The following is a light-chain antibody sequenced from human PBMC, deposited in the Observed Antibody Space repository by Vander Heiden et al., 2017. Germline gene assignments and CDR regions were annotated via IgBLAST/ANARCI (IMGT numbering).Light chain of an antibody. CDR1: SSNIGAGYD. V-gene: IGLV1-40*01. CDR3: QSYDSSLSGYV. Sequence: QSVLTHPPSVSGAPGPRVTISCTGSSSNIGAGYDVHWYQQLPGTAPKLLIYGNSNRPSGVPDRFSGSKSGTSASLAITGLQAEDEADYYCQSYDSSLSGYVFGTGTKV. J-gene: IGLJ1*01. CDR2: GNS.